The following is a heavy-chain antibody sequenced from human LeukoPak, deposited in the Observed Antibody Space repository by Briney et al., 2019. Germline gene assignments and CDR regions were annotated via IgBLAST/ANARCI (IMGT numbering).Heavy chain of an antibody. D-gene: IGHD2-2*01. V-gene: IGHV1-8*01. CDR2: MNPNSGNT. J-gene: IGHJ6*02. Sequence: ASVTVSCKASGYTFTSYDINWVRQATGQGLEWMGWMNPNSGNTGYAQKFQGRVTMTRNTSISTAYMELSSLRSEDTAVYYCARYIVVVPAAMGGGYYYYGMDVWGQGTTVTVSS. CDR3: ARYIVVVPAAMGGGYYYYGMDV. CDR1: GYTFTSYD.